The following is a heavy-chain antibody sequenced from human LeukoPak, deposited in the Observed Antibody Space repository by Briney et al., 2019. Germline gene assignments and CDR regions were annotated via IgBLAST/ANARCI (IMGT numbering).Heavy chain of an antibody. CDR3: AKEPSGYSSGWYVGSWFDP. CDR2: ISWDSGST. J-gene: IGHJ5*02. V-gene: IGHV3-43*01. CDR1: GFTFDDYT. Sequence: PGRSLRLSCAASGFTFDDYTMHWVRQAPGKGLEWVSLISWDSGSTYYADSVKGRFTISRDNSKNSLYLQMNSLRTEDTALYYCAKEPSGYSSGWYVGSWFDPWGQGTLVTVSS. D-gene: IGHD6-19*01.